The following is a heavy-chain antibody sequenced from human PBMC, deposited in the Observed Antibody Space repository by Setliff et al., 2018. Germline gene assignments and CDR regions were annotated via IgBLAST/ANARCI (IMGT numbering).Heavy chain of an antibody. J-gene: IGHJ6*03. CDR1: GFTFSSYS. V-gene: IGHV3-48*01. Sequence: GGSLRLSCEASGFTFSSYSMNWVRQAPGKGLEWVAHISYSSGSISYADSVKGRFTISRDNAKNSLYLQMNSLRAEDTAIYYCVRALAYYYMDIWGKGTTVTVSS. CDR3: VRALAYYYMDI. CDR2: ISYSSGSI.